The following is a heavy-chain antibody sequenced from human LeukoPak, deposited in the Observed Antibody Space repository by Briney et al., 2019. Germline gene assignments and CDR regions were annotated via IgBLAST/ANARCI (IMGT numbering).Heavy chain of an antibody. Sequence: PGGSLRLSCTVSGFTVSSNSMSWVRQAPGKGLEWVSVIYSGGSTYYADSVKGRFTISRDNSKNTLYLQMNSLRAEDTAVYYCVAYYDILTGYKYWGQGTLVTVSS. CDR2: IYSGGST. D-gene: IGHD3-9*01. CDR1: GFTVSSNS. J-gene: IGHJ4*02. V-gene: IGHV3-66*01. CDR3: VAYYDILTGYKY.